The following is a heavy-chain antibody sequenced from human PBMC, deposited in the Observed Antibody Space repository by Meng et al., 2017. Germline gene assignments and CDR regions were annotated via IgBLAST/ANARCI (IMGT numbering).Heavy chain of an antibody. CDR1: GFTVSSNY. V-gene: IGHV3-66*02. CDR2: IYSGGST. Sequence: QVVGSGGGLVQPGGSLRLSCAASGFTVSSNYMSWVRQAPGKGLEWVSVIYSGGSTYYADSVKGRFTISRDNSKNTLYLQMNSLRAEDTAVYYCASELPGGPNYWYFDLWGRGTLVTVSS. J-gene: IGHJ2*01. CDR3: ASELPGGPNYWYFDL. D-gene: IGHD3-10*01.